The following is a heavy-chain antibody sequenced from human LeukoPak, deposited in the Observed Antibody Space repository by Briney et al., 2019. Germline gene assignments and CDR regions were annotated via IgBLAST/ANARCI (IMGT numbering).Heavy chain of an antibody. CDR3: ARDGGRITIFGVVKDAFDI. Sequence: SETLSLTCTVSGGSISSSSYYWGWLRQPPGKGLEWIGSIYYSGSTYYNPSLKSRVTISVDTSKNQFSLKLSSVTAADTAVYYCARDGGRITIFGVVKDAFDIWGQGTMVTVSS. V-gene: IGHV4-39*07. CDR2: IYYSGST. J-gene: IGHJ3*02. CDR1: GGSISSSSYY. D-gene: IGHD3-3*01.